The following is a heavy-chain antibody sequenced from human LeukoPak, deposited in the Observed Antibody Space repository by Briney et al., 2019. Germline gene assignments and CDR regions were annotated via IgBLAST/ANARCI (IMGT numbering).Heavy chain of an antibody. D-gene: IGHD2-15*01. CDR2: MYFSGNT. V-gene: IGHV4-39*01. CDR3: ARHRVVVVAAQNAGKNWNWFDP. CDR1: GGSISNSRSY. J-gene: IGHJ5*02. Sequence: SETLSLTCTVSGGSISNSRSYWGWIRQPPGKGLEWIGNMYFSGNTYYNPSLKSRVTISVDTSKNQFSLKLSSVTAADTAVYYCARHRVVVVAAQNAGKNWNWFDPWGQGTLVTVSS.